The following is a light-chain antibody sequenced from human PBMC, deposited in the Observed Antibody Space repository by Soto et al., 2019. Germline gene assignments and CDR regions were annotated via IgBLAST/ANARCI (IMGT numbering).Light chain of an antibody. CDR3: QQSYSTPYT. CDR2: TAS. J-gene: IGKJ2*01. Sequence: DIQMTQSPSSLSASVGDRVTITCRASQSISSYLNWYHQKPGKAPNLLIYTASSLQSGVPSSFSGSGSGSDFTLTISSLQPEDFATYYCQQSYSTPYTFGQGTKLEIK. V-gene: IGKV1-39*01. CDR1: QSISSY.